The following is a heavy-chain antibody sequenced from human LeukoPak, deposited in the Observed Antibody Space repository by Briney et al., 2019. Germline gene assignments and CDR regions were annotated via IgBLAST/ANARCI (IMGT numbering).Heavy chain of an antibody. CDR2: FHYNGST. CDR1: GVSISSGSYY. V-gene: IGHV4-39*01. J-gene: IGHJ4*01. Sequence: PSETLSLTCTVSGVSISSGSYYWGWIRQPPGKGLEYIGSFHYNGSTYYNPSLKSRVTISVDTSKNQFSLKLSSVTAADTAVYYCASPFFEFWGHGTLVTVSS. CDR3: ASPFFEF.